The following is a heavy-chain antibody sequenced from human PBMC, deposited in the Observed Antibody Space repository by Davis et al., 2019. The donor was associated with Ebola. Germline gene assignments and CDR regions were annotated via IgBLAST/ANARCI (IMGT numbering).Heavy chain of an antibody. V-gene: IGHV1-18*01. J-gene: IGHJ4*02. Sequence: ASVKVSCKASGYTFTSYDINWVRQAPGQGLEWMGWISTYNGNTNYAQKLQGRVTMTTDTSTSTAYMELSSLRSEDTAVYYCAITGGVEDYWGQGTLVTVSS. CDR3: AITGGVEDY. CDR2: ISTYNGNT. D-gene: IGHD2-8*02. CDR1: GYTFTSYD.